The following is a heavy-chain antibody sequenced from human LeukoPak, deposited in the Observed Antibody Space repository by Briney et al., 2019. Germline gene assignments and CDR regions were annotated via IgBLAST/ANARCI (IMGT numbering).Heavy chain of an antibody. CDR1: GGTFSSYA. J-gene: IGHJ5*02. V-gene: IGHV1-69*01. CDR3: ARDRESSGEGTWFDP. D-gene: IGHD6-19*01. Sequence: SVKVSCKASGGTFSSYAISWVRQAPGQGLEWMGGIIPIFGTANYAQKFQGRVTITADESTSTAYMELSSLRSEDTAVYYRARDRESSGEGTWFDPWGQGTLVTVSS. CDR2: IIPIFGTA.